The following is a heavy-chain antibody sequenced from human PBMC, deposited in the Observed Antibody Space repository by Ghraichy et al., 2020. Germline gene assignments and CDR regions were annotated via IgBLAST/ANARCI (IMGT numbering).Heavy chain of an antibody. D-gene: IGHD6-6*01. V-gene: IGHV1-46*01. J-gene: IGHJ4*02. CDR3: ARVGGGYSSSSGSFDY. CDR1: GYTFTSYY. CDR2: INPSGGST. Sequence: ASVKVSCKASGYTFTSYYMHWVRQAPGQGLEWMGIINPSGGSTSYAQKFQGRVTMTRDTSTSTVYMELSSLRSEDTAVYYCARVGGGYSSSSGSFDYWGQGTLVTVSS.